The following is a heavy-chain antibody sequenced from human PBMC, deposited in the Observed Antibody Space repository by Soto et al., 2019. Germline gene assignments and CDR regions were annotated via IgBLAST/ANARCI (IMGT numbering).Heavy chain of an antibody. CDR1: GFTFSSYG. CDR2: ISYDGRNK. CDR3: GKGHRDDLVGATTGCWYVDL. D-gene: IGHD1-26*01. V-gene: IGHV3-30*18. Sequence: QVQLVESGGGVVQPGRSLRLSCAASGFTFSSYGMHWVRQAPGKGLELVAVISYDGRNKYYADSVKGRFTISRDNSKNTLYLQMNSLRAEDTAVYYCGKGHRDDLVGATTGCWYVDLWGRVTLVTVCS. J-gene: IGHJ2*01.